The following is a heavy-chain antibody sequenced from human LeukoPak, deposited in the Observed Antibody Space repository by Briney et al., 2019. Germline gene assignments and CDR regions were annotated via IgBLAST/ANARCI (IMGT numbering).Heavy chain of an antibody. D-gene: IGHD3-3*01. CDR2: IYYSGST. Sequence: SQTLSLTCTVSGGSISSGDYYWSWIRQPPGKGLEWIGYIYYSGSTYYNPSLKSRVTISVDTSKNQFSLKLSSVTAADTAVYYCARNVLRFLEWQRDDAFDIWGQGTMDTVSS. CDR3: ARNVLRFLEWQRDDAFDI. CDR1: GGSISSGDYY. V-gene: IGHV4-30-4*01. J-gene: IGHJ3*02.